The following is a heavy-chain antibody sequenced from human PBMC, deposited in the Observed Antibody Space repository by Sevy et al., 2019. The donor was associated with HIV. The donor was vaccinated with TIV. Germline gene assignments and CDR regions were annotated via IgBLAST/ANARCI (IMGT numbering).Heavy chain of an antibody. CDR3: AREGSSYDTYYYAYAMDF. J-gene: IGHJ6*02. CDR1: GFTFNSYW. CDR2: INQDGSEK. Sequence: GGSLRLSCAASGFTFNSYWMTWVRQAPGKGLEWVANINQDGSEKYYVDSVKGRFTISRDNSQNSMSLQMNTLRVDDTAVYFCAREGSSYDTYYYAYAMDFWGLGTTVTVSS. D-gene: IGHD3-16*01. V-gene: IGHV3-7*01.